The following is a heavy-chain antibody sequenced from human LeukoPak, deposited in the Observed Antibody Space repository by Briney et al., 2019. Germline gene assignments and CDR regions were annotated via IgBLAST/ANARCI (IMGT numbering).Heavy chain of an antibody. V-gene: IGHV3-21*01. J-gene: IGHJ1*01. Sequence: PGGSLRLSYAASGFTLSRYSMNWVRQVPGQGLEWVSSISSSSSYIYYAYSVKGRFTISRDDAKNSLYLQMNSLTAEDTAVYYCARDLTSSSTAYFQHWGQGTLVTVSS. CDR1: GFTLSRYS. CDR3: ARDLTSSSTAYFQH. D-gene: IGHD6-6*01. CDR2: ISSSSSYI.